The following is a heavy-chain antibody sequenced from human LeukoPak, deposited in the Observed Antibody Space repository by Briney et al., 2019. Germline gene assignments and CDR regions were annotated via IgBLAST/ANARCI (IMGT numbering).Heavy chain of an antibody. CDR1: GFTFGSYS. CDR3: ARGAPKAHNWNDGFDY. D-gene: IGHD1-20*01. Sequence: GGSLRLSCAASGFTFGSYSMNWVRQAPGKGLEWVSSISSSSSYIYYADSVKGRFTISRDNAKNSLYLQMNSLRAEDTAVYYCARGAPKAHNWNDGFDYWGQGTLVTVSS. V-gene: IGHV3-21*01. CDR2: ISSSSSYI. J-gene: IGHJ4*02.